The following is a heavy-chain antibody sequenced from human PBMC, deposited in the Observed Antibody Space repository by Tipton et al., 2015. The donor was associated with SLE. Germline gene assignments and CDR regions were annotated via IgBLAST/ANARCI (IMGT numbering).Heavy chain of an antibody. CDR3: ARVAQGTLTVYSIDY. CDR2: IHYAGGT. D-gene: IGHD2-15*01. V-gene: IGHV4-39*07. J-gene: IGHJ4*02. Sequence: TLSLTCSVSGDSLSSNNYYWGWIRQSPAQGLEWIGTIHYAGGTYYNPSLRSRVTISVNTSKNQFSLKLSSVTAADTAVYYCARVAQGTLTVYSIDYWGQGTLVTVSS. CDR1: GDSLSSNNYY.